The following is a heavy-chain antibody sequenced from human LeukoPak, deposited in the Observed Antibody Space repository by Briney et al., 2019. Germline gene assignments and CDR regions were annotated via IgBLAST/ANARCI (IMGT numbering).Heavy chain of an antibody. V-gene: IGHV3-11*01. Sequence: GGSLRLSCVASGFTLSDYYMSWIRQAPGKGLEWVSYISSSGRGSTLYYADSVKGRFTISRDSAKNSLYLQMNNLGAEDTALYYCARKVSASDHWGQGTLVTVSS. CDR2: ISSSGRGSTL. CDR1: GFTLSDYY. D-gene: IGHD3-10*01. CDR3: ARKVSASDH. J-gene: IGHJ4*02.